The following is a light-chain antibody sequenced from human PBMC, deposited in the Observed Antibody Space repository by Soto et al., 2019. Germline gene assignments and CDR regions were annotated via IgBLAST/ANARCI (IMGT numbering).Light chain of an antibody. J-gene: IGKJ2*01. V-gene: IGKV3-15*01. Sequence: EIVMTQSPATLSVSPGERATLSCRASQSVSSNLAWYQQKPGQAPRLLIYGASTRATGIPARFSGSGSGPEFTLTNSSLQSEDFAVYYCQQYNNWPPYTFGHGTKLVIK. CDR2: GAS. CDR3: QQYNNWPPYT. CDR1: QSVSSN.